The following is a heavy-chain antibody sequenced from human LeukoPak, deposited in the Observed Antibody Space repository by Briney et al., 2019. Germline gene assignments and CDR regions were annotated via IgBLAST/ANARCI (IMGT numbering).Heavy chain of an antibody. CDR3: ARETSLAGFASGLGFNY. Sequence: SETLSLTCTVSGGSISGYYWSWIRQPPGKGLEWIGYIYYSGSTNYNPSLKSRVTISVDTSKNQFSLRLTSVTAADTAVYYCARETSLAGFASGLGFNYWGQGILVTVSS. CDR1: GGSISGYY. V-gene: IGHV4-59*12. J-gene: IGHJ4*02. D-gene: IGHD6-19*01. CDR2: IYYSGST.